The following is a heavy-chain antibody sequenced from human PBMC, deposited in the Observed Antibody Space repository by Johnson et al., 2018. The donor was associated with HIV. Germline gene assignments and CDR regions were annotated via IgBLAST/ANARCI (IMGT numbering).Heavy chain of an antibody. V-gene: IGHV3-43D*03. CDR1: GFTFSSYA. CDR2: ISWDGGST. Sequence: VQLVESGGGVVQPGRSLRLSCAASGFTFSSYAMHWVRQPPGKGLEWVAVISWDGGSTYYADSVKGRFTISRDNSKNSLYLQMNSLRAEDTALYYCAKDIQAGTHDAFDIWGQGTMVTVSS. CDR3: AKDIQAGTHDAFDI. D-gene: IGHD1-7*01. J-gene: IGHJ3*02.